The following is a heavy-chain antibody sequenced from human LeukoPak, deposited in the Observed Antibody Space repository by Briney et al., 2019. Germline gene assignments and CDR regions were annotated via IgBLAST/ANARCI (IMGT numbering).Heavy chain of an antibody. D-gene: IGHD3-22*01. CDR1: GGSISSYY. V-gene: IGHV4-59*04. Sequence: SETLSLTCTVSGGSISSYYWSWIRQPPGKGLEWIGYIYHSGSTYYNPSLKSRVTISVDRSKNQFSLKLSSVTAADTAVYYCARHASGFYSHFDYWGQGTLVTVSS. J-gene: IGHJ4*02. CDR2: IYHSGST. CDR3: ARHASGFYSHFDY.